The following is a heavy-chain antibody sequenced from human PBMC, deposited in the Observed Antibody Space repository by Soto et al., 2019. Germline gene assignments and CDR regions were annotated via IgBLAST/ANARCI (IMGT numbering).Heavy chain of an antibody. CDR1: GGSISSSSYY. D-gene: IGHD6-19*01. CDR2: IYYSGST. J-gene: IGHJ4*02. V-gene: IGHV4-39*01. Sequence: SETLSLTCTVSGGSISSSSYYWGWIRQPPGKGLEWIGSIYYSGSTYYNPSLKSRVTISVDTSKNQFSLKLSSVTAADTAVYYCARHDEVGQWLVRGAFDYWGQGTLVTVSS. CDR3: ARHDEVGQWLVRGAFDY.